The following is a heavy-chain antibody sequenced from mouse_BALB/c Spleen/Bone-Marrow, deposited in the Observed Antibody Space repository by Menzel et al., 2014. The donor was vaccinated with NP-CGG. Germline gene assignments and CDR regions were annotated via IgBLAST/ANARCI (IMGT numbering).Heavy chain of an antibody. J-gene: IGHJ4*01. V-gene: IGHV1-47*01. CDR2: FHPFNDDT. Sequence: QVQLKQSGAEVVKPGASVKLSCKALGYTFTTYPIEWMKQNHGKSLEWIGNFHPFNDDTKYNEKVKDKAELTVEKSSSTVYLEVSRLTSDDSAIYYCARKGPRNAMDYWGQGTSVTVSS. CDR3: ARKGPRNAMDY. D-gene: IGHD3-3*01. CDR1: GYTFTTYP.